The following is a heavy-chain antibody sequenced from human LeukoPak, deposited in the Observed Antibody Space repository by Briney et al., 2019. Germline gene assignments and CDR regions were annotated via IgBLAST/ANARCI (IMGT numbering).Heavy chain of an antibody. V-gene: IGHV3-53*01. D-gene: IGHD2-2*01. CDR2: LFSGGTT. Sequence: PGGSLRLSCAASGFTVSSNFMTWVRQAPGKGLDWVSVLFSGGTTYYSDSVKGRFTISRDNSKNTLYPQMNSLRAEDTAVYYCARGGQPAVIYYFDYWGQGTLVTVSS. CDR3: ARGGQPAVIYYFDY. CDR1: GFTVSSNF. J-gene: IGHJ4*02.